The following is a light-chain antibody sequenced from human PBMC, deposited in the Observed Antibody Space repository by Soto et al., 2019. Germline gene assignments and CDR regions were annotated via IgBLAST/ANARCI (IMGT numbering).Light chain of an antibody. V-gene: IGKV3-11*01. CDR3: QVYGSSSKT. CDR2: DAS. Sequence: EIVLTQSPATLSLSPGERATLSCRASQTVGSYLAWYQQKAGQAPRPLIYDASNRAPGIPARFSGSGSGTDFTLTISSLEPEDFAVYFCQVYGSSSKTFGQGTRVEIK. J-gene: IGKJ1*01. CDR1: QTVGSY.